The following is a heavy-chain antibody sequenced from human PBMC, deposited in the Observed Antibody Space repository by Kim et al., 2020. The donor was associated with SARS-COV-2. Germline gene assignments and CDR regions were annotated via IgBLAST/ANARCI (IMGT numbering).Heavy chain of an antibody. CDR3: ARPNQLHQQQAPFDY. CDR2: INPNSGGT. Sequence: ASVKVSCKASGYTFTGYYMHWVRQAPGQGLEWMGWINPNSGGTNYAQKFQGRVTMTRDTSISTAYMELSRLRSDDTAVYYCARPNQLHQQQAPFDYWGQGTLVTVSS. J-gene: IGHJ4*02. CDR1: GYTFTGYY. D-gene: IGHD6-13*01. V-gene: IGHV1-2*02.